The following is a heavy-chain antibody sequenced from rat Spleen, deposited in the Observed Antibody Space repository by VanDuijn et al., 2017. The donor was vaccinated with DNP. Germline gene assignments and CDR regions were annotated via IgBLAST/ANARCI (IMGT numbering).Heavy chain of an antibody. CDR1: GFTFSSYW. Sequence: EVQLVESGGGLVQPGRSLKLSCVASGFTFSSYWKYWIRQATGKGLEWVAAISPSGSRPYSPDSVKGRFTISRDTAKRSLYLQMNSLRSEDTATYYCARRRYGYGLFDYWGQGVMVTVSS. CDR3: ARRRYGYGLFDY. D-gene: IGHD1-7*01. CDR2: ISPSGSRP. J-gene: IGHJ2*01. V-gene: IGHV5-31*01.